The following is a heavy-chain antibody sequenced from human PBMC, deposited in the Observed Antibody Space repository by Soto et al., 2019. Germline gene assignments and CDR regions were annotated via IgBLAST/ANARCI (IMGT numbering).Heavy chain of an antibody. CDR3: VKANDQQLVEGGPFDM. CDR1: GFTFDDFA. J-gene: IGHJ3*02. D-gene: IGHD6-13*01. CDR2: INWSGGSS. Sequence: EAQLVESGGGLVQPGRSLRLSCAAPGFTFDDFAMHWVRQAPGRGLEWVSGINWSGGSSGYSDSVKGRFTISRDNAKNSLYLEMNSLRVEDTALFYCVKANDQQLVEGGPFDMWGQGTMVTVSS. V-gene: IGHV3-9*01.